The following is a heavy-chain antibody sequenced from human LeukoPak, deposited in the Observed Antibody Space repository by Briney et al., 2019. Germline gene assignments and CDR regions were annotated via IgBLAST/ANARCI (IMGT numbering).Heavy chain of an antibody. Sequence: QTGGSLRPSCAASGFTFSSYGMHWVRQAPGKGLEWVAFIRYDGSNKYYADSVKGRFTISRDNSKNTLYLQINSLRAEDTAVYYCARGTYRSFENWGQGTMVTVSS. V-gene: IGHV3-30*02. CDR1: GFTFSSYG. CDR3: ARGTYRSFEN. J-gene: IGHJ3*02. D-gene: IGHD1-14*01. CDR2: IRYDGSNK.